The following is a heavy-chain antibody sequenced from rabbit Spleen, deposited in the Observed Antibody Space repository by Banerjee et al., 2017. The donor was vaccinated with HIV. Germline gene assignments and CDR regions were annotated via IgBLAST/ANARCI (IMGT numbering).Heavy chain of an antibody. CDR1: GFDFSSYG. CDR3: ARMVVVYRYFNL. CDR2: IPHGSSYRT. D-gene: IGHD2-1*01. Sequence: QEQLEESGGSLVQPGGSLKVTCKAFGFDFSSYGVSWVRQAPGQGLEWIACIPHGSSYRTSYASWAKGRFTISKTSSTTVTLQMTSLTAADTATYFCARMVVVYRYFNLWGPGTLVTVS. V-gene: IGHV1S45*01. J-gene: IGHJ4*01.